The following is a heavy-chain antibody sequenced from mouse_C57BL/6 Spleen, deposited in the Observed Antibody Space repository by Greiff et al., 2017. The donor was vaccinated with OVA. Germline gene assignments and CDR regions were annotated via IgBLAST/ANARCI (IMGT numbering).Heavy chain of an antibody. D-gene: IGHD3-2*02. CDR1: GYTFTSYW. CDR3: AREDSSGLYYFDY. V-gene: IGHV1-52*01. Sequence: QVQLKQPGAELVRPGSSVKLSCKASGYTFTSYWLHWVKQRPIQGLEWIGNIDPSDSETHYNQKFKDKATLTVDKSSSTAYMQLSSLTSEDSAVYYCAREDSSGLYYFDYWGQGTTLTVSS. J-gene: IGHJ2*01. CDR2: IDPSDSET.